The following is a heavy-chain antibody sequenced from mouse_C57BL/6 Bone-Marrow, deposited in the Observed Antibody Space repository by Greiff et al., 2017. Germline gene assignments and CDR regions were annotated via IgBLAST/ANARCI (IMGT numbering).Heavy chain of an antibody. CDR1: GFPITSGYY. Sequence: QVQLQQSGPGLVRPSQSLFLTCSITGFPITSGYYWIWIRQSPGKPLEWMGYITHSGETFYNPSLQNPISITRETSKTQFFLQLSSVTKEDTAMYYGTGDEDGEGWFAYWGQGTLVTVSA. J-gene: IGHJ3*01. CDR2: ITHSGET. D-gene: IGHD1-2*01. V-gene: IGHV12-3*01. CDR3: TGDEDGEGWFAY.